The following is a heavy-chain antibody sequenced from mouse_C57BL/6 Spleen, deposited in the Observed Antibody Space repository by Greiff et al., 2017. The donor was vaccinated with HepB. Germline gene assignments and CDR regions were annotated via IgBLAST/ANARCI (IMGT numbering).Heavy chain of an antibody. CDR3: ARRMDYGNYYWYFDV. J-gene: IGHJ1*03. CDR2: INPNNGGT. CDR1: GYTFTDYN. D-gene: IGHD2-1*01. Sequence: VQLQQSGPELVKPGASVKIPCKASGYTFTDYNMDWVKQSHGKSLEWIGDINPNNGGTIYNQKFKGKATFSVDKSSSTAYMELRSLTSEDTAVYYCARRMDYGNYYWYFDVWGTGTTVTVSS. V-gene: IGHV1-18*01.